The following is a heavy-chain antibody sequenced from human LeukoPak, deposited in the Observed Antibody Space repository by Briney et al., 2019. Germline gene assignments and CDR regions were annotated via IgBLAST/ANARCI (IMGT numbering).Heavy chain of an antibody. Sequence: SETLSLTCTVSGDSISSNHYYWGWVRQPPGKGLEWIGSGTTYYNPSLKSRVTISVDTSKSQFSLKLSSVTAADTAVYYCARTGGYMVRGVQNWFDPWGQGTLVTVSS. CDR1: GDSISSNHYY. D-gene: IGHD3-10*01. CDR3: ARTGGYMVRGVQNWFDP. J-gene: IGHJ5*02. CDR2: GTT. V-gene: IGHV4-39*01.